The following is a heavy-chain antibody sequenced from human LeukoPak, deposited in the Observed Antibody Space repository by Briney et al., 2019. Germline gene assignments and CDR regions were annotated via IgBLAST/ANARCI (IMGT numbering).Heavy chain of an antibody. CDR2: TYYRSKWYY. D-gene: IGHD2-21*02. V-gene: IGHV6-1*01. CDR1: GDSVSTNSAA. Sequence: SQALSLTCAISGDSVSTNSAAWNWIRQSPSRGLEWLGRTYYRSKWYYDYPASVKGRTTINPDTSKNQFSLQLYSVTPEDTAVYYCSREVAYCGDDCYSAEFDYWGQGILVTVSS. J-gene: IGHJ4*02. CDR3: SREVAYCGDDCYSAEFDY.